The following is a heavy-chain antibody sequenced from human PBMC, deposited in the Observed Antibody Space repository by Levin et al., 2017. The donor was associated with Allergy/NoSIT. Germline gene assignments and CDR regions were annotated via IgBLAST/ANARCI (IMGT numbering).Heavy chain of an antibody. CDR1: GYTFTGYY. V-gene: IGHV1-2*02. Sequence: GESLKISCKASGYTFTGYYMHWVRQAPGQGLEWMGWINPNSGGTNYAQKFQGRVTMTRDTSISTAYMELSRLRSDDTAVYYCARANGTIAAADYYYDYGMDVWGQGTTVTVSS. D-gene: IGHD6-13*01. CDR3: ARANGTIAAADYYYDYGMDV. J-gene: IGHJ6*02. CDR2: INPNSGGT.